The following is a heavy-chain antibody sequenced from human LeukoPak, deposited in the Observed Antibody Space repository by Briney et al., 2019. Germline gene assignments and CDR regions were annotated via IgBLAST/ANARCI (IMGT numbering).Heavy chain of an antibody. J-gene: IGHJ4*02. CDR1: GFSFDDYA. V-gene: IGHV3-9*01. CDR2: ISWNSGSM. Sequence: PGRSLRLSCAASGFSFDDYAMHWVRQAPGKGLEWVSGISWNSGSMDYADSVKGRFTISRDNAKNSLYLQMNSLRAEDTALYYCAKDLVWGSGSYTFDYWGQGTLVTVYS. CDR3: AKDLVWGSGSYTFDY. D-gene: IGHD3-10*01.